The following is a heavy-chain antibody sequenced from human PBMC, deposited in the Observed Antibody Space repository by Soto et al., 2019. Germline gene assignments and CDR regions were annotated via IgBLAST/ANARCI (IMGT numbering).Heavy chain of an antibody. CDR2: LVVGSGNT. V-gene: IGHV1-58*01. J-gene: IGHJ4*02. Sequence: SVKVSCKTSGFMFTSSAVQWVRQARGQRLEWIGWLVVGSGNTHYAQHFQERVTLTRDMSTGTAYMELSSLRSEDTAVYYCARDLEYYYDSSGSPPGYWGQGTLVTVSS. CDR3: ARDLEYYYDSSGSPPGY. D-gene: IGHD3-22*01. CDR1: GFMFTSSA.